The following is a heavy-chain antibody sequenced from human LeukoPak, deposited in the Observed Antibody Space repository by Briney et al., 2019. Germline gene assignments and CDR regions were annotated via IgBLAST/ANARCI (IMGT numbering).Heavy chain of an antibody. D-gene: IGHD5-18*01. J-gene: IGHJ4*02. CDR2: ISSSGSYI. CDR3: ARDQERYSYGHGFDY. Sequence: GGSLRLSCAASGFTFSSYSMNWVRQAPGEGLEWVSSISSSGSYIYYADSVKGRFTISRDNAKNSLYLQMNSLRDEDTAVYYCARDQERYSYGHGFDYWGQGTLVTVSS. CDR1: GFTFSSYS. V-gene: IGHV3-21*01.